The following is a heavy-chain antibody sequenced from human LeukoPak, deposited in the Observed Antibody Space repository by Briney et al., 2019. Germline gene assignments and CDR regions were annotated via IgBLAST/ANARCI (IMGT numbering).Heavy chain of an antibody. CDR3: ARGDNWNDGIFDY. D-gene: IGHD1-1*01. CDR2: INPNSGGT. Sequence: ASVKVSCKASGYTFTGYYMHWVRQAPGQGLEWMGWINPNSGGTNYAQKLQGRVTMTTDTSTSTAYMELRSLRSGDTAVYYCARGDNWNDGIFDYWGQGTLVTVSS. V-gene: IGHV1-2*02. CDR1: GYTFTGYY. J-gene: IGHJ4*02.